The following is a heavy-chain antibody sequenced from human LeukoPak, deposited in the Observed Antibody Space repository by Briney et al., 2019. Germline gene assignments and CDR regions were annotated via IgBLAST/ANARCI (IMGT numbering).Heavy chain of an antibody. D-gene: IGHD2-21*02. V-gene: IGHV3-74*01. Sequence: GGSLSLSCAASGFTFSSHWMHWVRQAPGKGLVWVSRINTDGSNTNYADSVKGRFTISRDNAKNTLYLQMNSLRAEDTAVYYCARGTVTLSYYCMDVWGKGTTVTVAS. CDR3: ARGTVTLSYYCMDV. CDR2: INTDGSNT. J-gene: IGHJ6*03. CDR1: GFTFSSHW.